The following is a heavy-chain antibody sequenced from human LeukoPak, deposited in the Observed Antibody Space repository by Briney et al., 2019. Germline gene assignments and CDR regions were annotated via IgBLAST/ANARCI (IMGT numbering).Heavy chain of an antibody. CDR2: IKPDGSDK. CDR1: GSTFPTYW. D-gene: IGHD2/OR15-2a*01. J-gene: IGHJ5*02. Sequence: PGGSLRLSCAASGSTFPTYWMNWVLPAPGKGLEWVANIKPDGSDKYYVDSVKGRFTISRDNAKNSVYLQINSLRAEDTAVYYCARLLAWGQGTLVTVSS. CDR3: ARLLA. V-gene: IGHV3-7*02.